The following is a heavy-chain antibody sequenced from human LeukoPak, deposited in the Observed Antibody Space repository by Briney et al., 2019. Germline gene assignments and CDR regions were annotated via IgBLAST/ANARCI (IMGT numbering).Heavy chain of an antibody. D-gene: IGHD3-16*02. J-gene: IGHJ4*02. CDR1: GFSLSPSGVG. CDR3: AHSQSYDYVWGSYRYYYFDY. CDR2: IYWDDDK. Sequence: SGPTLVKPTQTLTLTCTFSGFSLSPSGVGVGWIRQPPGKALEWLALIYWDDDKRYSPSLKSRLTITKDTSKNQVALTMTNMDPVDTATYYCAHSQSYDYVWGSYRYYYFDYWGQGTLVTVSS. V-gene: IGHV2-5*02.